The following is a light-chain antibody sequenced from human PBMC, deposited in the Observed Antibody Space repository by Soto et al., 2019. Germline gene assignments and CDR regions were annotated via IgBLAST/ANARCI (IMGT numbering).Light chain of an antibody. CDR1: QGISSW. CDR2: AAS. Sequence: DIQMTQSPSSVSASVGDRVTITCRASQGISSWLAWYPQKPGKAPKLLIYAASSLQSVVPSRFSGSGSGTDFTLTISSLQPEDFATYYCHQANSFPFTFGPGTKVDIK. V-gene: IGKV1-12*01. CDR3: HQANSFPFT. J-gene: IGKJ3*01.